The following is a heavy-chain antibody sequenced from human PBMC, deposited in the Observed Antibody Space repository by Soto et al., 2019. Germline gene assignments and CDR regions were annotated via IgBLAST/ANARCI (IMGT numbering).Heavy chain of an antibody. D-gene: IGHD3-10*01. Sequence: GGSLRLSCAASGFTFSDNYMDWVRQAPGQGLEWVARSRNKVNSYTTEYAASVKDRFTISRDGSKNSLYLQMNSLKIEDTAMYYCVKTSHYGSGTWNFDVWGLGTLVTVSS. J-gene: IGHJ4*02. V-gene: IGHV3-72*01. CDR2: SRNKVNSYTT. CDR3: VKTSHYGSGTWNFDV. CDR1: GFTFSDNY.